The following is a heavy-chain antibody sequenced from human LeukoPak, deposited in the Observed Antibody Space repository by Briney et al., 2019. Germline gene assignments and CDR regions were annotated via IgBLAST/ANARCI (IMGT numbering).Heavy chain of an antibody. CDR1: GGSISSYY. V-gene: IGHV4-4*07. CDR2: IYTCGST. CDR3: ARGEWLRYGYYYGMDV. Sequence: MTSETLSLTCTVSGGSISSYYWSWIRQPAGKGLEWIGRIYTCGSTNYNPSLKSRVTMSVDTSKNQFSLKLSSVTAADTAVYYCARGEWLRYGYYYGMDVWGQGTTVTVSS. D-gene: IGHD5-12*01. J-gene: IGHJ6*02.